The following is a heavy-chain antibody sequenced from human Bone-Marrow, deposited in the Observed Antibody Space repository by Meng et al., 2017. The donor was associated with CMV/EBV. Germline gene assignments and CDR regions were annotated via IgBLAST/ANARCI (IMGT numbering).Heavy chain of an antibody. J-gene: IGHJ6*03. CDR2: INHSGST. Sequence: QVQLQQWGAGLLKPSETLSLTCAVYGGSFSGYYWSWIRQPPGKGLEWIGEINHSGSTNYNPSLKSRVTISVDTSKNQFSLKLSSVTAADTAVYYCARGPPGEWLLFGDYMDVWGKGTTVTVSS. CDR1: GGSFSGYY. CDR3: ARGPPGEWLLFGDYMDV. D-gene: IGHD3-3*01. V-gene: IGHV4-34*01.